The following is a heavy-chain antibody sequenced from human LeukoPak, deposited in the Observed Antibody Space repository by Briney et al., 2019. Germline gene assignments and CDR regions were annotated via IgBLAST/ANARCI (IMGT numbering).Heavy chain of an antibody. CDR2: ISSDESNK. D-gene: IGHD3-16*02. J-gene: IGHJ3*02. V-gene: IGHV3-30-3*01. CDR1: EFTFGSYA. CDR3: ARDYPAAFEI. Sequence: GGSLRLSCVASEFTFGSYALHWVRQAPGKGLEWVAFISSDESNKYYADSAKGRFTISRDNSKNTLFLQMNNLRPEDTATYFCARDYPAAFEIWGQGTLVTVSS.